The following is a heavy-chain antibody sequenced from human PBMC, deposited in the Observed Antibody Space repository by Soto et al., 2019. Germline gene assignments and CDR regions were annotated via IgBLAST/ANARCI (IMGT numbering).Heavy chain of an antibody. J-gene: IGHJ4*02. CDR1: GYTLADLS. D-gene: IGHD3-3*01. Sequence: QVQLVQSGAEVKKPGASVKVSCKVSGYTLADLSIHWVRQAPGKGLEWVGGSVSEVGETVYAKKFQGRVTLTDDTSTDTAYMELSTMSSGDTAVYYCATKYFDFWRVYRSVIPGFDQWGQGTLVTVSS. CDR2: SVSEVGET. CDR3: ATKYFDFWRVYRSVIPGFDQ. V-gene: IGHV1-24*01.